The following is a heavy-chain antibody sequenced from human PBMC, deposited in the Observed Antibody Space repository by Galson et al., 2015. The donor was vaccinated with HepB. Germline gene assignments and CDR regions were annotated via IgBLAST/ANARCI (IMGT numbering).Heavy chain of an antibody. Sequence: SLRLSCAASGFTFSSYAMSWVRQAPGRGLESVSAISGSGGSTYYADSVKGRFTISRDNSKNTLYLQMNSLRAEDTAVYYCASMTGLNYDILNGFFGWGQGTLVTVYS. CDR2: ISGSGGST. D-gene: IGHD3-9*01. CDR1: GFTFSSYA. J-gene: IGHJ4*02. V-gene: IGHV3-23*01. CDR3: ASMTGLNYDILNGFFG.